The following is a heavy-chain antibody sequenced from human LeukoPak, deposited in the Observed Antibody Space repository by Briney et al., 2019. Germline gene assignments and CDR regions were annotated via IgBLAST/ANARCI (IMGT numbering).Heavy chain of an antibody. J-gene: IGHJ6*03. CDR3: ARGGLRFSGYYYYYMDV. CDR1: GYTFTSYD. D-gene: IGHD3-3*01. CDR2: MNPNSGNT. Sequence: ASVTVSFKASGYTFTSYDINWVRQATGQGLEWMGWMNPNSGNTGYAQKFQGRVTITRNTSISTAYMELSSLRSEDTAVYYCARGGLRFSGYYYYYMDVWGKGTTVTVSS. V-gene: IGHV1-8*03.